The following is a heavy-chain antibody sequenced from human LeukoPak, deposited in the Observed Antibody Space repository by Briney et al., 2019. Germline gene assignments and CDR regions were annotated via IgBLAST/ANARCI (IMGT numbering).Heavy chain of an antibody. CDR1: GFTFSSYW. CDR3: ASVFGDYMAFDI. V-gene: IGHV3-74*01. Sequence: GGSLRLSCAASGFTFSSYWMHWVRQPPGKGLVWVSRIRSDGTSTNYADSAKGRFTISRDNAKNTVYLQMNSLRDEDTAVYYCASVFGDYMAFDIWGQGTMVTVSS. D-gene: IGHD3-10*01. CDR2: IRSDGTST. J-gene: IGHJ3*02.